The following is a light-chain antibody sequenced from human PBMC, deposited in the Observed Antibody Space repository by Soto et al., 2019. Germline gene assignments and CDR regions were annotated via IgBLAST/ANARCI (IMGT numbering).Light chain of an antibody. V-gene: IGKV3-20*01. J-gene: IGKJ1*01. CDR1: EHVSAGY. CDR3: QQYAGSPT. Sequence: EIVLTQSPGTLSLSPGERVTLSCRASEHVSAGYLAWYQQPPGQAPRLLLYGTSNRASGVPDRFSGSGSGRALPRTISTLEPEDFAVYYCQQYAGSPTFGQGTKVEIK. CDR2: GTS.